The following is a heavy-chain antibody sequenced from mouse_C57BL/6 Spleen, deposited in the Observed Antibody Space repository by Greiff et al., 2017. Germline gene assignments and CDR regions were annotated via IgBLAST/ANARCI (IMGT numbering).Heavy chain of an antibody. D-gene: IGHD2-5*01. J-gene: IGHJ4*01. CDR1: GYTFTNYW. CDR3: ARSYSNYYAMGY. Sequence: QVQLQQSGAELVRPGTSVKMSCKASGYTFTNYWIGWAKQRPGHGLEWIGDIYPGGGYTNYNEKFKGKATLTADKSSSTAYMQFSSLTSEDSAIYYCARSYSNYYAMGYWGQGATVTVSS. V-gene: IGHV1-63*01. CDR2: IYPGGGYT.